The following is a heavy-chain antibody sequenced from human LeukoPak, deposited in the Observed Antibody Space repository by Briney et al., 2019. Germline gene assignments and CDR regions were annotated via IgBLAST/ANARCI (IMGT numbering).Heavy chain of an antibody. CDR2: IYKTGST. CDR3: ARDVLR. CDR1: GDSITSGGYY. Sequence: SETLSLTCTVSGDSITSGGYYWSWIRQRPGKGLEWIGYIYKTGSTYYNPSLKSRVTMSVDTSRNQFSLKLNSVTAADTAVYYCARDVLRWGQGTLVTVSS. J-gene: IGHJ4*02. V-gene: IGHV4-31*03.